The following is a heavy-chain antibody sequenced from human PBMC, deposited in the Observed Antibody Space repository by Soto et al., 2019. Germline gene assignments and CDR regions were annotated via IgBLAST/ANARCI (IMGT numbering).Heavy chain of an antibody. V-gene: IGHV4-59*08. J-gene: IGHJ3*02. CDR3: ARTPRFRGYLNDAFDI. CDR2: ICYSGST. CDR1: GGSISSYY. Sequence: SETLSLTCTVSGGSISSYYWSWIRQPPGKGLEWIGYICYSGSTSYNPSLKSRVTISEDTSKSQFSLKLSSVTAADTAVYYCARTPRFRGYLNDAFDIWGQGTMVTFSS. D-gene: IGHD3-22*01.